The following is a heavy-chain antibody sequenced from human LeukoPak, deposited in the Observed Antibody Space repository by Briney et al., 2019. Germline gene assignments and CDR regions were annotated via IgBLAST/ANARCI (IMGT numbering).Heavy chain of an antibody. CDR2: INHSGST. D-gene: IGHD2-15*01. CDR3: AVVAPNYYYYYMDV. CDR1: GGSFSGYY. V-gene: IGHV4-34*01. Sequence: AETLSLTCAVYGGSFSGYYWSGISQPPGKGLEWIGEINHSGSTNYNPSLKSRVTISVDTSKNQFSLKLSSVTAADTAVYYCAVVAPNYYYYYMDVWGKGTTVTISS. J-gene: IGHJ6*03.